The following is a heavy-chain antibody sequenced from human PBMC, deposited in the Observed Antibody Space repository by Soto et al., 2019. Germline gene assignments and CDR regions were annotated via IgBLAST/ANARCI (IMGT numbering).Heavy chain of an antibody. J-gene: IGHJ4*02. CDR3: AREILGRYFDS. CDR1: GFTFSDYY. V-gene: IGHV3-11*05. Sequence: PGGSLRLSCAASGFTFSDYYMSWIRQAPGKGLEWVSYISSSSGNTYYADSVKGRYTISRDNSKNTLYLQMDSLRAEDTAVYYCAREILGRYFDSWGQGTLVTVSS. CDR2: ISSSSGNT. D-gene: IGHD7-27*01.